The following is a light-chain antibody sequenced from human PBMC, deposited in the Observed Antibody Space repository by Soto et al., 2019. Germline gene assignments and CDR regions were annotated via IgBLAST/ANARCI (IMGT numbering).Light chain of an antibody. CDR2: DTT. CDR1: TGPVTSGHY. CDR3: FLSFGGTWV. Sequence: QAVVTQEPSLTVSPGGTVTLTCGSTTGPVTSGHYTYWFQQKPGQAPRTLIYDTTNKHSSIPARFSGSLLGDKAALTLSGAQAEDEADYYCFLSFGGTWVFGGGTKLTVL. J-gene: IGLJ3*02. V-gene: IGLV7-46*01.